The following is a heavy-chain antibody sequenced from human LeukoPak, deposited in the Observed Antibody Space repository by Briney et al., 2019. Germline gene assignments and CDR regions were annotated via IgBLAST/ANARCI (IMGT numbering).Heavy chain of an antibody. CDR2: INPNSGGT. CDR1: GYTFSDYG. V-gene: IGHV1-2*02. Sequence: ASVKVSCKASGYTFSDYGVSWVRQAPGQGLEWMGWINPNSGGTNYAQKFQGRVTMTRDTSSSTAYMELSRLRSDDTAVYYCARDHSYYDSGSYSNVDYWGQGTLVTVSS. CDR3: ARDHSYYDSGSYSNVDY. D-gene: IGHD3-10*01. J-gene: IGHJ4*02.